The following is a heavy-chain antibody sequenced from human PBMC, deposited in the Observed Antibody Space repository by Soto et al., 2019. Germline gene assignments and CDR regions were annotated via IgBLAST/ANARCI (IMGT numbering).Heavy chain of an antibody. Sequence: DVQLLESGGGLVQPGGSLRLSCAASGFSVSKYAMIWVRQAPGKGQEWVSGITGSGGTIEYAASVRGRFTIFKDTSKNTVYLQMNILRAEDTAMYYCAKDAIYNDGLWLAAEWGQGTLVTVS. CDR3: AKDAIYNDGLWLAAE. J-gene: IGHJ4*02. CDR1: GFSVSKYA. V-gene: IGHV3-23*01. D-gene: IGHD2-21*01. CDR2: ITGSGGTI.